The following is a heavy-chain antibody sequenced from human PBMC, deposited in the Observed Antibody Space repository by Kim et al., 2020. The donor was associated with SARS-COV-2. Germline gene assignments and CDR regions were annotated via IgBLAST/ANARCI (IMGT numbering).Heavy chain of an antibody. CDR2: INHSGST. CDR3: ARGRGGGVVPAANHYNWF. D-gene: IGHD2-2*01. V-gene: IGHV4-34*01. CDR1: GGSFSGYY. J-gene: IGHJ5*01. Sequence: SETLSLTCAVYGGSFSGYYWSWIRQPPGKGLEWIGEINHSGSTNYNPSLKSRVTISVDTSKNQFSLKLSSVTAADTAVYYCARGRGGGVVPAANHYNWF.